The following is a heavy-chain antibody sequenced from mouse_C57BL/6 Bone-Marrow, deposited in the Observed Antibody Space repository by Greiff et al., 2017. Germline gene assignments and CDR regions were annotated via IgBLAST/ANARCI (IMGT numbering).Heavy chain of an antibody. CDR1: GYTFTSYG. J-gene: IGHJ2*01. Sequence: QVQLQQSGAELARPGASVQLSCKASGYTFTSYGISWVKQRPGQGLEWIGEIYPRSGNTYYNEKFKGKATLTADKSSSTAYMELRSLTSEDSAVYFCARSGYYDDFDYWGQGTTLTVAS. D-gene: IGHD1-1*02. V-gene: IGHV1-81*01. CDR3: ARSGYYDDFDY. CDR2: IYPRSGNT.